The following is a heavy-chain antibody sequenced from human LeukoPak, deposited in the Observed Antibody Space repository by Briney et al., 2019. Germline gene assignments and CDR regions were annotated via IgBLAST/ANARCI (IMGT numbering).Heavy chain of an antibody. Sequence: GSLRLSCAASGFTFSSYGMHWIRQPPGKGLEWIGEINHSGSTNYNPSLKSRVTISVDTSKNQFSLKLSSVTAADTAVYYCARGRGYAPQFDYWGQGTLVTVSS. CDR2: INHSGST. CDR1: GFTFSSYG. V-gene: IGHV4-34*01. D-gene: IGHD1-1*01. CDR3: ARGRGYAPQFDY. J-gene: IGHJ4*02.